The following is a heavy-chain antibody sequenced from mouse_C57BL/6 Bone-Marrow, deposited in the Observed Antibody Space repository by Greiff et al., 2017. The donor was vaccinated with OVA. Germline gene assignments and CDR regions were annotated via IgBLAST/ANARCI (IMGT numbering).Heavy chain of an antibody. CDR1: GFSLTSYG. V-gene: IGHV2-2*01. D-gene: IGHD1-1*01. CDR2: IWSGGST. CDR3: ARGRYYYGSDWYFDV. Sequence: QVHVKQSGPGLVQPSQSLSITCTVSGFSLTSYGVHWVRQSPGKGLEWLGVIWSGGSTDYNAAFISRLSISKDNSKSQVFFKMNSLQADDTAIYYCARGRYYYGSDWYFDVWGTGTTVTVSS. J-gene: IGHJ1*03.